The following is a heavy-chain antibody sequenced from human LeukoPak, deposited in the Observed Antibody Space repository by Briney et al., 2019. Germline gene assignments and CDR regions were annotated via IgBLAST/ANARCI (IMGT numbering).Heavy chain of an antibody. J-gene: IGHJ6*03. CDR2: ISGSGGST. Sequence: GGSLRLSCAASGFTFSSYAMSWVRQAPGKGLEWVSAISGSGGSTYYADSVKGRFTISRDNSKNTLYLQMNSLRAEDTAVYYCAKDLAARPPYYYYYYMDVWGKGTTVTVSS. CDR1: GFTFSSYA. D-gene: IGHD6-6*01. CDR3: AKDLAARPPYYYYYYMDV. V-gene: IGHV3-23*01.